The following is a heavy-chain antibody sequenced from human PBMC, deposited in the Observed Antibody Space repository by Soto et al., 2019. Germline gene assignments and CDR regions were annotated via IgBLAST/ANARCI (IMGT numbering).Heavy chain of an antibody. CDR1: GGSISSSSYY. CDR3: ARDPGKRESGRLWFDP. D-gene: IGHD3-10*01. CDR2: IYYSGST. V-gene: IGHV4-39*02. J-gene: IGHJ5*02. Sequence: PSETLSLTCTVSGGSISSSSYYWGWIRQPPGKGLEWIGSIYYSGSTYYNPSLKSRVTISVDTSKNQFSLKLSSVTAADTAVYYCARDPGKRESGRLWFDPWGQGTLVTVSS.